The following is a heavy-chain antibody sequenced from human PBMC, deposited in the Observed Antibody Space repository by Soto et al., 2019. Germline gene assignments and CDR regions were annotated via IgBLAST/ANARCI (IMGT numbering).Heavy chain of an antibody. V-gene: IGHV5-51*01. CDR2: IYPGDSDT. J-gene: IGHJ3*02. D-gene: IGHD6-19*01. CDR1: GYSFTSYW. Sequence: PGESLKISCKGSGYSFTSYWIGWVRQMPGKGLEWMGIIYPGDSDTRYSPSFQGQVTISADKSISTAYLQWSSLKASDTAMYYCARRIAVAGTSDAFDIWGQGTMVTVSS. CDR3: ARRIAVAGTSDAFDI.